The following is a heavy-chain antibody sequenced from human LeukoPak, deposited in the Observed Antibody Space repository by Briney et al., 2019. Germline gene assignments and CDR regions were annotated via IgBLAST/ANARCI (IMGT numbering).Heavy chain of an antibody. CDR1: GFTFNDFA. J-gene: IGHJ3*01. D-gene: IGHD3-16*01. V-gene: IGHV3-23*01. CDR3: ARNLGPFDV. Sequence: TGRSLRLSCAASGFTFNDFAMTWVRQAPGKGLEWVSTIADAGTYYADSVKGRFIISRDNSKNMLYLQLNSLRADDTAMYYCARNLGPFDVRGHGTMVTVSS. CDR2: IADAGT.